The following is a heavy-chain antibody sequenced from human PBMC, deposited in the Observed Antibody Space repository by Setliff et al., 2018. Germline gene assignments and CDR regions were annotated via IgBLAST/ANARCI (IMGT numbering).Heavy chain of an antibody. CDR2: INAGNGNI. CDR1: GDTSTTYA. V-gene: IGHV1-3*01. D-gene: IGHD1-26*01. Sequence: ASVKVSCKASGDTSTTYAIHWVRRAPGQGLEWMGWINAGNGNIRYSQNFQGRVTITRDTSASTAYMELSSLTSEDTAIYYCARGDVYSGSYYHFDYWGQGTLVTVSS. CDR3: ARGDVYSGSYYHFDY. J-gene: IGHJ4*02.